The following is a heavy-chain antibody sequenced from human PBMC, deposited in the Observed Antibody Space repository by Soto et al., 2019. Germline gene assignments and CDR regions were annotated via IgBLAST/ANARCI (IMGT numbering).Heavy chain of an antibody. D-gene: IGHD3-16*01. Sequence: QVQLVQSGAEVKKPGSSVKVSCKASGGTFDSYAISWVRQAPGQGLEWMGGVIPMFLKPNYAQKFKDRVTITAVKSTNTVYMEMISLMSDDTAVYYCVRGGGDRANPPPYLYWGQGTQVIVSS. CDR2: VIPMFLKP. J-gene: IGHJ4*02. CDR1: GGTFDSYA. V-gene: IGHV1-69*06. CDR3: VRGGGDRANPPPYLY.